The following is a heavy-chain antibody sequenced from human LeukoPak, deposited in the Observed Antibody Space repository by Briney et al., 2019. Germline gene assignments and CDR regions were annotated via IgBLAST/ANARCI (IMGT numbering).Heavy chain of an antibody. J-gene: IGHJ6*04. CDR2: ISGSNDYT. CDR1: GFPFSTYG. Sequence: GSLRLSCAASGFPFSTYGMTWVRQAPGKGLEWVSTISGSNDYTYYADSVKGRFTISRDNAKNSLYLQMNSLRAEDTAVYYCAELGITMIGGVWGKGTTVTISS. D-gene: IGHD3-10*02. V-gene: IGHV3-21*01. CDR3: AELGITMIGGV.